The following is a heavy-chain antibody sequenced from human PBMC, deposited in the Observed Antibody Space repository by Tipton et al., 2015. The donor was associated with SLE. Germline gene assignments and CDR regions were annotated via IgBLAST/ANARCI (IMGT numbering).Heavy chain of an antibody. CDR3: ASGPYYYGSGSDYGMDV. CDR2: IYYSGST. CDR1: GVSISPNY. D-gene: IGHD3-10*01. V-gene: IGHV4-59*12. Sequence: TLSLTCTVSGVSISPNYWSWIRQPPGKGLEWIGYIYYSGSTNYNPSLKSRATISLDTSKKQFSLKLTSVTAADTAVYYCASGPYYYGSGSDYGMDVWGQGTTVTVSS. J-gene: IGHJ6*02.